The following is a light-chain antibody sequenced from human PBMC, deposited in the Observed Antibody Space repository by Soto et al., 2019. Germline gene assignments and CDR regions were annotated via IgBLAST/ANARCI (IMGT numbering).Light chain of an antibody. CDR2: EAS. CDR1: QSISSW. CDR3: QQYNSYSRT. V-gene: IGKV1-5*01. Sequence: DIQMTQSPSTLSASVGDRVTITCRASQSISSWLAWYQQKPGKAPKLLIFEASSLEGGVPSRFSGSGSGTEFTLTISSLQPDDFATYYCQQYNSYSRTFGQGTKVDIK. J-gene: IGKJ1*01.